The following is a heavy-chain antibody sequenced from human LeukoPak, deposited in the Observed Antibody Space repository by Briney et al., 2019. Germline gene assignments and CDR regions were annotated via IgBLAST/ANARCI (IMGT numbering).Heavy chain of an antibody. D-gene: IGHD3-3*01. CDR2: ISGSGGST. V-gene: IGHV3-23*01. Sequence: HSGGSLRLSCAASGFTFSSYAMSWVRQAPGKGLEWVSAISGSGGSTYYADSVKGRFTISRDNSKNTLYLQMNSLRAEDTAVYYCAKDLRGSGGRFLAGMDVWGQGTTVTVSS. J-gene: IGHJ6*02. CDR3: AKDLRGSGGRFLAGMDV. CDR1: GFTFSSYA.